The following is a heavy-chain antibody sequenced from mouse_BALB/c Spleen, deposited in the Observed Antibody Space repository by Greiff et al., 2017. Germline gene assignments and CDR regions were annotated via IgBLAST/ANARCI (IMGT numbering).Heavy chain of an antibody. CDR2: ISNGGGST. V-gene: IGHV5-12-2*01. Sequence: DVMLVESGGGLVQPGGSLKLSCAASGFTFSSYTMYWVRQTPEKRLEWVAYISNGGGSTYYPDTVKGRFTISRDNNKNTLYLQMSSLKSEDAAMYYCAKHGGGYSPMDYWGQGTSVTVSS. CDR3: AKHGGGYSPMDY. CDR1: GFTFSSYT. D-gene: IGHD2-3*01. J-gene: IGHJ4*01.